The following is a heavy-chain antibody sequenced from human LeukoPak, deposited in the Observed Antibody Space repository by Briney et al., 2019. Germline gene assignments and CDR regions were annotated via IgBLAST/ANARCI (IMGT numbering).Heavy chain of an antibody. V-gene: IGHV1-2*06. J-gene: IGHJ3*02. CDR3: AREGAPYYYDSRAHAFDI. Sequence: GASVKVSCKXSGYTFTGYYMHWVRQAPGQGLEWMGRINPSSGGTNYSQKVQGRVTMSRDTSISTAYMELSRLRSDDAAVYYCAREGAPYYYDSRAHAFDIWGQGTMVTVSS. CDR1: GYTFTGYY. CDR2: INPSSGGT. D-gene: IGHD3-22*01.